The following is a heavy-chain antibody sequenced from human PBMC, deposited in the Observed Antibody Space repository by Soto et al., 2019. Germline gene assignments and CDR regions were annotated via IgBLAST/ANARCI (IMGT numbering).Heavy chain of an antibody. Sequence: GGSLRLSCAASGFTFDDYAMHWVRQAPGKGLEWVSGISWHSSTIAYADSVKGRFTISRDNAKNSLYLQMNSLRPEDSAFYYCAKQRRGEVPSTRAFDFWGQGTLVTVSS. J-gene: IGHJ4*02. CDR1: GFTFDDYA. V-gene: IGHV3-9*01. CDR3: AKQRRGEVPSTRAFDF. CDR2: ISWHSSTI. D-gene: IGHD2-15*01.